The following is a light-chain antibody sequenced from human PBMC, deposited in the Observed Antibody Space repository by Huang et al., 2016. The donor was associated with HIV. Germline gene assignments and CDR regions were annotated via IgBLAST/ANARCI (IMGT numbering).Light chain of an antibody. CDR2: VAS. J-gene: IGKJ1*01. CDR1: QTISNY. CDR3: QQSYSTTWT. V-gene: IGKV1-39*01. Sequence: DIQMTQSPSSLSASIGDRVTITCRASQTISNYLNWYQQRPGKAPRLLTYVASNLQSGVPSRFSGSGSGTDFTLTISSLQPEDFATYYCQQSYSTTWTFGQGTKVEIK.